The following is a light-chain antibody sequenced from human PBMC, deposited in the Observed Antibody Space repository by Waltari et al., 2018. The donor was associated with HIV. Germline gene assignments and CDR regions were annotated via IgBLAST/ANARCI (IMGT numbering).Light chain of an antibody. CDR3: ASYTFNSTGV. V-gene: IGLV2-14*03. CDR1: ASDIGRYNF. J-gene: IGLJ1*01. Sequence: QSALSQPASVSASPGQSVATPCSGSASDIGRYNFVSWYQQPPHRPPILLLFDGNNRPSWISDRFSGSKSGTTASLTISTVRTDDEADYYCASYTFNSTGVCGTGTKLSVL. CDR2: DGN.